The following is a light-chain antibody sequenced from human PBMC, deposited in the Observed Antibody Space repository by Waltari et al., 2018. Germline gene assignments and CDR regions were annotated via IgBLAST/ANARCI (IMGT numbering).Light chain of an antibody. J-gene: IGKJ2*01. CDR3: QQYYSTPYN. Sequence: DIVMTQSPESLAVSLGERATINCKSSQSVLYSSNNKNFLAWYQRKPGQPPKLLIYWASTRESGVPDRFSGSGSGTDFTLTISSLQAEDVAVYYCQQYYSTPYNFGQGTKLEIK. CDR1: QSVLYSSNNKNF. V-gene: IGKV4-1*01. CDR2: WAS.